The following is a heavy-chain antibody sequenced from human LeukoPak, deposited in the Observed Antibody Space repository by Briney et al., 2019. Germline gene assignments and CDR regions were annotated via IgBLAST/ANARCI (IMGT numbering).Heavy chain of an antibody. D-gene: IGHD6-13*01. V-gene: IGHV3-23*01. CDR3: AKRPISIAAAGTSFDY. J-gene: IGHJ4*02. CDR1: GFTFSSYA. CDR2: ISGSGGST. Sequence: GGSLRLSCAASGFTFSSYAMSWVRQAPGKGLEWVSAISGSGGSTYYADSVKGRFTISRDNSKNTLYLQMNSLRAEDTAVYYCAKRPISIAAAGTSFDYWGQGTLVTVSS.